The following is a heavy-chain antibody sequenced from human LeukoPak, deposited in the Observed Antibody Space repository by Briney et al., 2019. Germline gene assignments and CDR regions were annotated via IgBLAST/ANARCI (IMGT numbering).Heavy chain of an antibody. CDR2: IYYSGST. D-gene: IGHD1-26*01. CDR3: ATQGGSKDNSDY. CDR1: GCSISSSSYY. J-gene: IGHJ4*02. V-gene: IGHV4-39*01. Sequence: SETLSLTCTVSGCSISSSSYYWGWIRQPPGKGLEWIGSIYYSGSTYYNPSLKSRVTISVDTSKNQFSLKLSSVTAADTAVYYCATQGGSKDNSDYWGQGTLVTVSS.